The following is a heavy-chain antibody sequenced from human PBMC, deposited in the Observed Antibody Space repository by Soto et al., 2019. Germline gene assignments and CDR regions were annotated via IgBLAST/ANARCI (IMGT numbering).Heavy chain of an antibody. V-gene: IGHV3-33*01. CDR1: CFSFSKFA. D-gene: IGHD3-22*01. Sequence: GWSLRLSCAASCFSFSKFAMHWVRQPPGKGLECVAVIWHDGSKRDYADSVKGRFTVSRDNSENTLCLQMNNLRAEDSGVYYCARDGDSSGYPDYFDSWGQGTVVTVSS. J-gene: IGHJ4*02. CDR2: IWHDGSKR. CDR3: ARDGDSSGYPDYFDS.